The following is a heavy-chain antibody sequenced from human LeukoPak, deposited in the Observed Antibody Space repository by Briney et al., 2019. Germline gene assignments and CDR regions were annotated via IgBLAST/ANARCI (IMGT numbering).Heavy chain of an antibody. V-gene: IGHV3-23*01. J-gene: IGHJ3*01. D-gene: IGHD6-25*01. Sequence: PGGSLRLSCVASGFTFSNYAMTWVRQAPGKGPEWVSAITGSGGTTYYADSVKGRFIISRDNSKSSLDLQMNSLRAEDTAIYYCARRFTAAVTRDAFDLWGQGTMVTVSS. CDR3: ARRFTAAVTRDAFDL. CDR1: GFTFSNYA. CDR2: ITGSGGTT.